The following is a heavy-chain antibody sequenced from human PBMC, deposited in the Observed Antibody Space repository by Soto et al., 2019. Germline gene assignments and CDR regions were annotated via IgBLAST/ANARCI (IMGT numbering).Heavy chain of an antibody. Sequence: GGSLRLSCAASGFTFSSYAMHWVRQAPGKGLEWVAVISYDGSNKYYADSVKGRFTISRDNSKNTLYLQMNSLRAEDTAVYFCAKVDFDSSGYYLDYWGQGT. J-gene: IGHJ4*02. V-gene: IGHV3-30-3*01. CDR1: GFTFSSYA. D-gene: IGHD3-22*01. CDR3: AKVDFDSSGYYLDY. CDR2: ISYDGSNK.